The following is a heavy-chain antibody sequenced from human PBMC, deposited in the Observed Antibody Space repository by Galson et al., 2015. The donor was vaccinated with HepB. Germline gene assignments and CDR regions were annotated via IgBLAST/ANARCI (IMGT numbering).Heavy chain of an antibody. CDR1: GYTFTSDA. CDR2: INVANGDS. V-gene: IGHV1-3*01. D-gene: IGHD6-19*01. J-gene: IGHJ4*02. Sequence: AVKVSCKASGYTFTSDAMHGVRRAPGQRLEWMGWINVANGDSMYSQKFQGRVTRTRDTAASTAYMGLSSLRSEDTAVYYCARSMAVTGTGFDYWGQGTLVTVSS. CDR3: ARSMAVTGTGFDY.